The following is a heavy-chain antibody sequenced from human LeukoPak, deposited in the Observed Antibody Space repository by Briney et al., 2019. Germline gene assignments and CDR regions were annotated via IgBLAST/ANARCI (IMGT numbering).Heavy chain of an antibody. CDR3: ASDYDSSGYYPNFDY. Sequence: PGGSLRLSCAASGFTFSSYSVNWVRQAPGKGLEWVSAISGSGGSTYYADSVKGRFTISRDNSKNTLYLQMNSLRAEDTAVYYCASDYDSSGYYPNFDYWGQGTLVTVSS. CDR1: GFTFSSYS. V-gene: IGHV3-23*01. D-gene: IGHD3-22*01. J-gene: IGHJ4*02. CDR2: ISGSGGST.